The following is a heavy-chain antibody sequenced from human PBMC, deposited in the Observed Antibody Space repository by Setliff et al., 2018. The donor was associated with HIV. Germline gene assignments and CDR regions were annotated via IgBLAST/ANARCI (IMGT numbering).Heavy chain of an antibody. CDR1: GYTFTGYY. V-gene: IGHV1-2*06. CDR2: IYPSSGGT. Sequence: ASVKVSCKASGYTFTGYYIHWVRQAPEQGLEWMGRIYPSSGGTNFAQKFRGRVTMTRDTSISTAYMELSRLTSDDTAVYYCARGTRVGANDAFDVWGQGTMVTVSS. D-gene: IGHD1-26*01. CDR3: ARGTRVGANDAFDV. J-gene: IGHJ3*01.